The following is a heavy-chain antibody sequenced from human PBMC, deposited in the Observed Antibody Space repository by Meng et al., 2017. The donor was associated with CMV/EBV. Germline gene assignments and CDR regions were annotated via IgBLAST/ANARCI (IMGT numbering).Heavy chain of an antibody. Sequence: LSLTGAASGFTFSSYEMNWVRQAPGKGLEWVSYISSSGSTIYYADSVKGRFTISRDNAKNSLYLQMNSLRAEDTAVYYCAREDYTENYYYGMDVWGQGTTVTVSS. J-gene: IGHJ6*02. CDR3: AREDYTENYYYGMDV. V-gene: IGHV3-48*03. CDR1: GFTFSSYE. CDR2: ISSSGSTI. D-gene: IGHD4-11*01.